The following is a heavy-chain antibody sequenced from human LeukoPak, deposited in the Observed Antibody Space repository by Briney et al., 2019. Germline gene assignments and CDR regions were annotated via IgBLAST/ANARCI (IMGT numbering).Heavy chain of an antibody. Sequence: SQTLSLTCTVSGGSITNLDYYWTWIRQPAGKRLGWIGRIYTSGGTNYNPSLKSRLTMSVDRSKNEISLHLASLTAADTALYYCAGRGSSSGTFDIWGPGTFVTVSS. CDR1: GGSITNLDYY. J-gene: IGHJ3*02. V-gene: IGHV4-61*02. CDR3: AGRGSSSGTFDI. CDR2: IYTSGGT. D-gene: IGHD3-10*01.